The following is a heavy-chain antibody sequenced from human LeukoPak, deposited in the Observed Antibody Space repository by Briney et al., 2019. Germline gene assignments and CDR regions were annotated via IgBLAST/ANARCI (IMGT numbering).Heavy chain of an antibody. D-gene: IGHD3-22*01. CDR2: ISGDGGST. J-gene: IGHJ4*02. Sequence: PGGSLTLSCAASGFTFSNYALNWVRQAPGKALEWVSAISGDGGSTYYADSVKGRFTISRDNSKNTLYLQMNSLRAEDTAVYYCAKDRPNYYGSNGHYYKLNGDCWGQGTLVTVSS. V-gene: IGHV3-23*01. CDR1: GFTFSNYA. CDR3: AKDRPNYYGSNGHYYKLNGDC.